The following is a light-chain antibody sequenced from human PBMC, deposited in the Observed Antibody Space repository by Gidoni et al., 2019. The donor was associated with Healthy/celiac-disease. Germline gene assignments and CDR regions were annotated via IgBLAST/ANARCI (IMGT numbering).Light chain of an antibody. J-gene: IGLJ3*02. Sequence: QAVVTQDPSLTVSLGGTVTLTCGSSTGAVTSGHYPYWFQQKPGQAPRTLIYHTSNKHSWPPARFSGSLLGGKAALTLSGAQPEDEAEYYCLLSYSGARGVFGGGTKLTVL. CDR3: LLSYSGARGV. CDR1: TGAVTSGHY. V-gene: IGLV7-46*01. CDR2: HTS.